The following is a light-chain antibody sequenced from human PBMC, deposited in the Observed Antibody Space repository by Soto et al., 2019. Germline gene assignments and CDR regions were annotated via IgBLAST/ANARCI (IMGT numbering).Light chain of an antibody. V-gene: IGLV6-57*03. Sequence: NFMLTQPHSVSESPGKTVTISGTRSSGSIASNYVQWYQQRPGSAPTTVIYEDNQRPSGVPDRFSGSIDSSSNSASLTISGLKTEDEADYYCQSYDSSIPWVFGGGTKLTVL. CDR1: SGSIASNY. J-gene: IGLJ3*02. CDR2: EDN. CDR3: QSYDSSIPWV.